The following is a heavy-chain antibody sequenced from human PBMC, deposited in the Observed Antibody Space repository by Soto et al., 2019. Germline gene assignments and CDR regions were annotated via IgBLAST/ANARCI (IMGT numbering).Heavy chain of an antibody. V-gene: IGHV1-69*08. CDR3: ARDCCSSTSCYFLY. CDR1: GGTFSSYT. CDR2: IIPILGIA. J-gene: IGHJ4*02. D-gene: IGHD2-2*01. Sequence: QVQLVQSGAEVKKPGSSVKVSCKASGGTFSSYTLSWVRQAPGQGLAWMGRIIPILGIANYAQKFQGRVTSTADKSTSTAYMELSSLRSEDTAVYYCARDCCSSTSCYFLYWGQGTLVTVSS.